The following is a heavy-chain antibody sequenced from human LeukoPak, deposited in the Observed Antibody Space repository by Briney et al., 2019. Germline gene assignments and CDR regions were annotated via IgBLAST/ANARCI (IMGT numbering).Heavy chain of an antibody. J-gene: IGHJ5*02. V-gene: IGHV1-2*02. CDR3: ARDSESGWLQSLNWFDP. D-gene: IGHD5-24*01. CDR1: GYTFTGYY. CDR2: INPNSGGT. Sequence: ASVTVSCKASGYTFTGYYMHWVRQAPGQGLEWMGWINPNSGGTNYAQKFQGRVTMTRDTSISTAYMELSRLRSDDTAVYYCARDSESGWLQSLNWFDPWGQGTLVTVPS.